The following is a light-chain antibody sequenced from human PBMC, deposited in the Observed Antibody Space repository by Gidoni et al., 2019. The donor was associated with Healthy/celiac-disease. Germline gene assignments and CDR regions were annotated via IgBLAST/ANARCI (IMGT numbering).Light chain of an antibody. CDR1: QSVSSN. CDR2: GAS. V-gene: IGKV3-15*01. CDR3: QQYNNWPPVT. Sequence: IVMPHSPATLSVSPGDRATLSCRASQSVSSNLAWYQQKPGQAPRLLIYGASTRATGIPARFSGSGSGTEFTLTISSLQSEDFAVYYCQQYNNWPPVTFGGXTKVEIK. J-gene: IGKJ4*01.